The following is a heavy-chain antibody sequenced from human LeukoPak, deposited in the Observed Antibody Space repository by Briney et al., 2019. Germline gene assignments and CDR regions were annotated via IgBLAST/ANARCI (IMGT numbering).Heavy chain of an antibody. Sequence: PGGSLRLSCAASGFTFTNAWMNWVRQAPGKGLEWVGRIKSKADGETIDYAAPVKGRFTFSRDDSKNMLYLQMNSLKSEDAAVYYCSTLTSRGLSDSWGQGTLVTVSS. J-gene: IGHJ4*02. CDR1: GFTFTNAW. CDR3: STLTSRGLSDS. CDR2: IKSKADGETI. D-gene: IGHD1-20*01. V-gene: IGHV3-15*07.